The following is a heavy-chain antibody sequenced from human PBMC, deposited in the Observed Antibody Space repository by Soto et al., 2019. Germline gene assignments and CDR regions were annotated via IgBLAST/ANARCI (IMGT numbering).Heavy chain of an antibody. J-gene: IGHJ4*02. D-gene: IGHD6-13*01. CDR1: GFTFSSYA. V-gene: IGHV3-23*01. CDR3: AKSLVGLSSWVDY. Sequence: PGWSLRLSFAASGFTFSSYAMSWVRQATGKGLEWVSAISGSGGSTYYAYSVKGRFTISRDNSKNTLYLQMNSLRAEDTAVYYCAKSLVGLSSWVDYWGQGTLVPVSS. CDR2: ISGSGGST.